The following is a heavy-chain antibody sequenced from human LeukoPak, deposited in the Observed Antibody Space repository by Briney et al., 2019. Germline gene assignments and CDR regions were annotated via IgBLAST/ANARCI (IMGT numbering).Heavy chain of an antibody. CDR1: GGSISSGGYY. Sequence: KSSQTLSLTCTVSGGSISSGGYYWSWIRQHPGKGLEWIGYIYYSGSTYYNPSLKSRVTISVDTSKNQFSLKLSSVTAADTAVYYCAKDNSVWGSYRSTSDYWGQGTLVTVSS. V-gene: IGHV4-31*03. CDR3: AKDNSVWGSYRSTSDY. J-gene: IGHJ4*02. CDR2: IYYSGST. D-gene: IGHD3-16*02.